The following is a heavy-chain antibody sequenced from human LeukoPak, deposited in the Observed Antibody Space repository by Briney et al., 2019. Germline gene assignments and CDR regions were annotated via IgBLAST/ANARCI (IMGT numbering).Heavy chain of an antibody. V-gene: IGHV1-2*02. Sequence: ASVKVSCKASGYTFTCYYMHWVRQAPGQGLEWMGWINPNSGGTNYAQKFQGRVTMTRDTSISTAYMELSRLRSDDTAVYYCARDIVVVPAAPLGMDVWGQGTTVTVSS. CDR1: GYTFTCYY. CDR2: INPNSGGT. J-gene: IGHJ6*02. D-gene: IGHD2-2*01. CDR3: ARDIVVVPAAPLGMDV.